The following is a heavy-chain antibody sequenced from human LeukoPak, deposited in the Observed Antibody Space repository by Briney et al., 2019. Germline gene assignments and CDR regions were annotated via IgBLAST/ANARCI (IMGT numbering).Heavy chain of an antibody. CDR1: GGSISSTSYF. CDR3: ARAQQLVTFDY. V-gene: IGHV4-30-2*01. J-gene: IGHJ4*02. Sequence: SETLSLTCTVSGGSISSTSYFWSWIRQPPGKGLEWIGYIYHSGSTYYNPSLKSRVTISVDRSKNQFSLKLSSVTAADTAVYYCARAQQLVTFDYWGQGTLVTVSS. D-gene: IGHD6-13*01. CDR2: IYHSGST.